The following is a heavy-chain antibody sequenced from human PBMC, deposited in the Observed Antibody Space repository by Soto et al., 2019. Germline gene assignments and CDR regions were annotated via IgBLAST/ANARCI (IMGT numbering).Heavy chain of an antibody. CDR3: SKGRPRYSGLDTDFDA. Sequence: EVRLVESGGGFVQPGRSLRLSCTVSGFTFDEHSMHWVRQAPGKGLEWVSGINYNGGRVAYVDSVRDRFTIARDNANNSLFLQMNSLRPEDTGLYFCSKGRPRYSGLDTDFDAWGQGTPVTVSS. CDR2: INYNGGRV. J-gene: IGHJ4*02. D-gene: IGHD5-12*01. V-gene: IGHV3-9*01. CDR1: GFTFDEHS.